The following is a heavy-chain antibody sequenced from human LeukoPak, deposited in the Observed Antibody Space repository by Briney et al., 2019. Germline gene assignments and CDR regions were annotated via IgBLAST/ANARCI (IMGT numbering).Heavy chain of an antibody. CDR2: IWYDGSNK. D-gene: IGHD3-22*01. J-gene: IGHJ3*02. V-gene: IGHV3-33*06. CDR3: AKGEADDSSGADAFDI. Sequence: PGGALRLSCAASGFTYSSYGMHWVRQARGKGLEWVAVIWYDGSNKYYADSVKGRFTISRDNSKNKLYLQINSLRAEDTAVYYCAKGEADDSSGADAFDIWGQGTMVSVSS. CDR1: GFTYSSYG.